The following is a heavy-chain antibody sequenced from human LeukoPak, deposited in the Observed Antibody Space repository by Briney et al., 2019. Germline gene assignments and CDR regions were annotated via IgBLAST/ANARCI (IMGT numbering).Heavy chain of an antibody. CDR3: AKDMHATTMVRGVITPDDYYYYGMDV. V-gene: IGHV3-43*02. J-gene: IGHJ6*02. D-gene: IGHD3-10*01. CDR2: FSGDGGST. CDR1: GFTFDDYA. Sequence: PGGSLRLSCAASGFTFDDYAMHWVRQAPGKGLEWVSLFSGDGGSTYYADSVKGRFTISRDNSKNSLYLQMNSLRTEDTALYYCAKDMHATTMVRGVITPDDYYYYGMDVWGQGTTVTVSS.